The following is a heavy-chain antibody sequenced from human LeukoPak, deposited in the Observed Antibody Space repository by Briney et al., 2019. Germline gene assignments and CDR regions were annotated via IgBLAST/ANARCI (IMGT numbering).Heavy chain of an antibody. D-gene: IGHD5-24*01. Sequence: SETLSLTCAVYGGSFSGYYWSWIRQPPGKGLEWIGEINHSGSTNYSPSLKSRVTISVDTSKNQFSLKLSSVTAADTAVYYCARVGDGWHFDYWGQGTLVTVSS. J-gene: IGHJ4*02. V-gene: IGHV4-34*01. CDR2: INHSGST. CDR3: ARVGDGWHFDY. CDR1: GGSFSGYY.